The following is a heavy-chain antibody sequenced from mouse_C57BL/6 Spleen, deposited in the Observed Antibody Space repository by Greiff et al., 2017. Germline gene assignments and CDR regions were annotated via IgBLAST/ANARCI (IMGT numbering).Heavy chain of an antibody. V-gene: IGHV8-8*01. CDR1: GFSLSTFGMG. D-gene: IGHD1-1*01. CDR2: IWWDDDK. J-gene: IGHJ4*01. CDR3: ARIAPDYYGSRPRAMDY. Sequence: QVTLKECGPGILQPSQTLSLTCSFSGFSLSTFGMGVGWIRQPSGKGLEWLAHIWWDDDKYYNPALKSRLTISKDTSKNQVFLKIANVDTADTATYYCARIAPDYYGSRPRAMDYWGQGTSVTVSS.